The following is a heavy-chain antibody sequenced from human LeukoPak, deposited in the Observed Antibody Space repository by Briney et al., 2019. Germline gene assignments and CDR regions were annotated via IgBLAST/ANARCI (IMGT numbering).Heavy chain of an antibody. D-gene: IGHD3-3*02. CDR3: ARLGLSHSAGIDY. Sequence: GESLKISCKGSGTSFTNYWIAWVRQMPGKGLECMGSIYDGDTRYSPSFQGQGNISAHKSISTAYLQWSSLKASDTAIYYCARLGLSHSAGIDYWGQGTLVTVSS. V-gene: IGHV5-51*01. J-gene: IGHJ4*02. CDR2: IYDGDT. CDR1: GTSFTNYW.